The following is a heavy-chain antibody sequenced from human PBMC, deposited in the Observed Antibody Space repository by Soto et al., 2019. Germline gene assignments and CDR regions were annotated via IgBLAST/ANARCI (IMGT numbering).Heavy chain of an antibody. J-gene: IGHJ4*02. CDR2: IYYSGST. V-gene: IGHV4-59*01. D-gene: IGHD6-13*01. Sequence: SETLSLTCTVSGGSISSYYWSWFRQPPGKGLEWIGYIYYSGSTNYNPSLKSRVTISVDTSKNQFSLKLSSVTAADTAVYYCARENMGAAAGPAMFDYWGQGTLVTVSS. CDR3: ARENMGAAAGPAMFDY. CDR1: GGSISSYY.